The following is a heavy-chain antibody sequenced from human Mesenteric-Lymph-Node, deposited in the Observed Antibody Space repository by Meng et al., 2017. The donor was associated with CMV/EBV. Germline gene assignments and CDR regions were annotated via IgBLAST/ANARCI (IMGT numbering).Heavy chain of an antibody. CDR3: ARDDCSSTSCSPPWYYYYGMDV. Sequence: GGSLRLSCAASGFTFSSYAMSWVRQAPGKGLEWVSAISGSGGSTYYADSVKGRFTISRDNSKNTLYLQMNSLRAEDTAVYYCARDDCSSTSCSPPWYYYYGMDVWGQGTTVTVSS. V-gene: IGHV3-23*01. CDR1: GFTFSSYA. CDR2: ISGSGGST. J-gene: IGHJ6*02. D-gene: IGHD2-2*01.